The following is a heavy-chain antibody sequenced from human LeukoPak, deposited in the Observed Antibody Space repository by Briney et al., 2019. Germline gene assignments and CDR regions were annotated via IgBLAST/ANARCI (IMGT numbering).Heavy chain of an antibody. V-gene: IGHV1-2*02. J-gene: IGHJ3*02. D-gene: IGHD2-15*01. CDR1: GYTFTGYY. CDR2: INPNSGGT. Sequence: ASVKVSCKASGYTFTGYYMYWVRQAPGQGLEWMGWINPNSGGTNYAQKFQGRVTMTRDTSISTAYMELSRLRSDDTAVYYCARDPNPFIVVVVAATDAFDIWGQGTMVTVSS. CDR3: ARDPNPFIVVVVAATDAFDI.